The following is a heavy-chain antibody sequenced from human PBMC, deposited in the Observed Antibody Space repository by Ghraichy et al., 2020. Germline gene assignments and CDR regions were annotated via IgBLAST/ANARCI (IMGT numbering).Heavy chain of an antibody. Sequence: EPLSLTCAVSDGSISSDYWTWIRQPPGKGLEWIGNIHYSESTNYNPSLKSRVIISLDTSKNQFSLNLRSVTTADTAVYYCAGGSGWTSETWGQGTLVTVSS. CDR1: DGSISSDY. CDR2: IHYSEST. J-gene: IGHJ5*02. CDR3: AGGSGWTSET. D-gene: IGHD2-15*01. V-gene: IGHV4-59*01.